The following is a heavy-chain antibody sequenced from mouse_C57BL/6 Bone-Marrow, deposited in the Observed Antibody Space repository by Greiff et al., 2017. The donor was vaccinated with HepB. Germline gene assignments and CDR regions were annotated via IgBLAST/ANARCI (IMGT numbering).Heavy chain of an antibody. CDR2: IYPGGGYT. Sequence: VQLQESGAELVRPGTSVKMSCKASGYTFTNYWIGWAKQRPGHGLEWIGDIYPGGGYTNYNEKFKGKATLTADKSSSTAYMQFSSLTSEDSAIYYCARLGRRDYYAMDYWGQGTSVTVSS. CDR3: ARLGRRDYYAMDY. D-gene: IGHD3-3*01. J-gene: IGHJ4*01. V-gene: IGHV1-63*01. CDR1: GYTFTNYW.